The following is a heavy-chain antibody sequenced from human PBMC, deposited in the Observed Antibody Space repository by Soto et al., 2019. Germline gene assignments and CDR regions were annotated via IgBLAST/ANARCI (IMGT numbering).Heavy chain of an antibody. J-gene: IGHJ4*02. CDR2: ISNTGGGT. Sequence: GGSLRLSCAASGFTFNNYAMNWVRQAPGMGLEWVATISNTGGGTYYADSVKGRFTISRDNSKNTLYLQMSSLRVEDTAVYYCSKDRLAGNFDFWGQGTQVTVSS. CDR3: SKDRLAGNFDF. CDR1: GFTFNNYA. V-gene: IGHV3-23*01.